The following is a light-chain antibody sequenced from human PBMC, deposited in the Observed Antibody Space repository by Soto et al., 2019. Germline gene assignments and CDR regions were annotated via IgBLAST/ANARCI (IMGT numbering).Light chain of an antibody. CDR2: DVS. CDR3: SSFTSSVTYV. V-gene: IGLV2-14*01. J-gene: IGLJ1*01. CDR1: SSDVGGHNS. Sequence: QSVLTQSASVSGSPGQSITISCTGTSSDVGGHNSVSWYRQDPGKAPKLMIYDVSNRPSGVSDRFSGSKSGNTASLTISGLQIEDEADYYCSSFTSSVTYVFGTGTKSPS.